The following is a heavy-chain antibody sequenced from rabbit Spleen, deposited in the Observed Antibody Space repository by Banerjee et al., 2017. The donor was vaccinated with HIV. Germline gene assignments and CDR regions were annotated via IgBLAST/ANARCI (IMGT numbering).Heavy chain of an antibody. Sequence: EESGGGLVQPEGSLTLTCTASGLDFSRSYWICWVRQAPGKGLEWIACIYAGSSGTTDYASGAKGRFTISKTSSTTGTRQMTRLTAADTATYFCARGADVAGRGHDLWGPGTLVTVS. D-gene: IGHD4-2*01. CDR3: ARGADVAGRGHDL. V-gene: IGHV1S45*01. J-gene: IGHJ4*01. CDR2: IYAGSSGTT. CDR1: GLDFSRSYW.